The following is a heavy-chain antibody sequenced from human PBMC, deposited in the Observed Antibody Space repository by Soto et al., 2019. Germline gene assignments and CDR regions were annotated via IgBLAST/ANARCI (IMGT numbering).Heavy chain of an antibody. J-gene: IGHJ6*02. Sequence: GGSLSLSCAASRFTFSSYAMHWVRQAPGKGLERVAVISYNGSNKYYADSVKGRFTISSDNSKNTLYLQMNSLRAEDTAVYYNARDYGDYEDYYYYGMDVWGQGTTVTVSS. CDR1: RFTFSSYA. CDR2: ISYNGSNK. D-gene: IGHD4-17*01. V-gene: IGHV3-30-3*01. CDR3: ARDYGDYEDYYYYGMDV.